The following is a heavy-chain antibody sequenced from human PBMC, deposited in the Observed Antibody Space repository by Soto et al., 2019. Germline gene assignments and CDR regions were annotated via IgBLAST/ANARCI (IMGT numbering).Heavy chain of an antibody. V-gene: IGHV3-48*01. CDR3: ASRFNRITIFGVDDAFDI. D-gene: IGHD3-3*01. Sequence: GGSLRLSCAASGFTFSSYSMNWVRQAPGKGLEWVSYISSSSSTIYYADSVKGRFTISRDNAKNSLYLQMNSLRAEDTAVYYCASRFNRITIFGVDDAFDIWGQGTMVTVSS. CDR1: GFTFSSYS. J-gene: IGHJ3*02. CDR2: ISSSSSTI.